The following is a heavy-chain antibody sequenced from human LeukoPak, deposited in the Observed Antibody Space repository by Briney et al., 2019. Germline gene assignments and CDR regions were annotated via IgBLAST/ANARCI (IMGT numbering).Heavy chain of an antibody. J-gene: IGHJ4*02. D-gene: IGHD2-15*01. Sequence: ASVRVSCKASGYTFNTYDINWVRQATGQGLEWMGWMNPNSGNTGYAQKFQGRVTMTRNTSISTAYMELSSLRSEDTAVYYCASVSGGSLFFGGGQGTLVTVSS. V-gene: IGHV1-8*02. CDR1: GYTFNTYD. CDR2: MNPNSGNT. CDR3: ASVSGGSLFFG.